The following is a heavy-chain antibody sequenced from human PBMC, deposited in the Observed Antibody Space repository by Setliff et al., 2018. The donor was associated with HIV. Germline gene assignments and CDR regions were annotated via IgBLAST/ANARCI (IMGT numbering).Heavy chain of an antibody. CDR2: ISPYSRIT. CDR3: ARGRNYNSGMDV. J-gene: IGHJ6*02. CDR1: GYTFTSYD. Sequence: ASVKVSCKASGYTFTSYDINWVRQATGQGLEWIGWISPYSRITNYAPKFRDRVTMTTETSTNTAYLEVRSLSSDDTAVYYCARGRNYNSGMDVWGQGTTVTVSS. D-gene: IGHD3-10*01. V-gene: IGHV1-18*01.